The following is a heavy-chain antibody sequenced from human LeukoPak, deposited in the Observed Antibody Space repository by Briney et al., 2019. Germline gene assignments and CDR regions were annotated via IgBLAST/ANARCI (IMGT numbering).Heavy chain of an antibody. CDR1: GGSINNYY. Sequence: SETLSLTCTVSGGSINNYYWSWIRQPPGKGLEWIGYIYYSGTSNYNPSLKSRVSISVDTSKNQFSLKLSSVTAADTAVYYCARLPHSSGWYRYSSDYWGQGTLVTVSS. CDR2: IYYSGTS. V-gene: IGHV4-59*01. J-gene: IGHJ4*02. CDR3: ARLPHSSGWYRYSSDY. D-gene: IGHD6-19*01.